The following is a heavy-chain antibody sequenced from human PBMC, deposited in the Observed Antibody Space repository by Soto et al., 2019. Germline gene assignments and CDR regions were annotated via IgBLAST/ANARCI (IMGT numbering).Heavy chain of an antibody. Sequence: SETLSLTCTVSGGSISSYYWSWIRQPPGKGLEWIGYIYYSGSTNYNPSLKSRATISVDTSKNQFSLKLSSVTAADTAVYYCARHREPSDWFDPWGQGTLVTVSS. CDR2: IYYSGST. V-gene: IGHV4-59*08. J-gene: IGHJ5*02. CDR1: GGSISSYY. CDR3: ARHREPSDWFDP.